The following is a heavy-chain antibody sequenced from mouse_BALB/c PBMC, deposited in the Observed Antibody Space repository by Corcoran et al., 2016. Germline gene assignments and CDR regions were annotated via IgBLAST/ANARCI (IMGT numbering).Heavy chain of an antibody. CDR3: ARCGYDIGYYFDY. CDR2: ISCYNGAT. J-gene: IGHJ2*01. CDR1: GYSFTGYY. V-gene: IGHV1S34*01. D-gene: IGHD2-2*01. Sequence: LVKTGASVKISCKASGYSFTGYYMHWVKQSHGKSLEWIGYISCYNGATSYNQKFKGKATFTVDTSSSTAYMQFNSLTSEDSSVYYCARCGYDIGYYFDYWCQGTTLTVSS.